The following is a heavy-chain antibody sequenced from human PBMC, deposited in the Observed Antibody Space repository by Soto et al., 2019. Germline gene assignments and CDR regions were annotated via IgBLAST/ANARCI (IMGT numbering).Heavy chain of an antibody. CDR1: GYTFTSYY. CDR3: ARDAVVRGVIIHGLDY. D-gene: IGHD3-10*01. Sequence: QVQLVQSGAEVKKPGASVKVSCKASGYTFTSYYMHWVRQAPGQGLEWMGIINPSGGSTSYAQKFQGRVTMTRDTSTSTVYMELSSLRSEDTAVYYCARDAVVRGVIIHGLDYWGQGTLVTVSS. V-gene: IGHV1-46*03. CDR2: INPSGGST. J-gene: IGHJ4*02.